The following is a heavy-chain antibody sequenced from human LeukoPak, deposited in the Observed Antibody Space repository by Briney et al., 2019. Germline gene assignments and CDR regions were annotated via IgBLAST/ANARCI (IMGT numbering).Heavy chain of an antibody. CDR2: INHGGST. CDR3: ARYLDYGGNSRVFQH. D-gene: IGHD4-23*01. V-gene: IGHV4-34*01. Sequence: PSETLSLTCAVYGGSLSAYYWTWIRQPPGKGLEWIGKINHGGSTNYNPSLKSRVTISIDTSKNQFSLKLSSVTAADTAVYYCARYLDYGGNSRVFQHWGQGTLVTVSS. J-gene: IGHJ1*01. CDR1: GGSLSAYY.